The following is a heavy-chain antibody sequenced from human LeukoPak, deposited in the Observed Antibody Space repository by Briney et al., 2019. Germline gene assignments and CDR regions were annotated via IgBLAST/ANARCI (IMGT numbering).Heavy chain of an antibody. CDR3: AREGDSRWGELSP. D-gene: IGHD3-16*02. CDR2: IWFDGSEQ. J-gene: IGHJ1*01. CDR1: GFTFSTYA. Sequence: GGSLRLSCAASGFTFSTYAIHWARQAPGKGLEWVAVIWFDGSEQYYADSVKGRFIISRDNSKSTSNLQLNSLRAEDTAVYYCAREGDSRWGELSPWGQGTLVTVS. V-gene: IGHV3-33*01.